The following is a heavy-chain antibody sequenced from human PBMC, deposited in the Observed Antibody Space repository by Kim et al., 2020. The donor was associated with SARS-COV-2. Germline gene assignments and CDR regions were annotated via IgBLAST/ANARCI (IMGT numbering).Heavy chain of an antibody. D-gene: IGHD3-16*01. Sequence: GGSLRLSCAASAFSFSVYGMHWVRQAPGKGLEWVAVIWNDGTTTSYADSVKGRFTISRDNSKNTLYLQMNSLRAEDTAVYYCATDRGGAPFDMWAQGTLVTVSS. V-gene: IGHV3-33*01. CDR3: ATDRGGAPFDM. J-gene: IGHJ3*02. CDR1: AFSFSVYG. CDR2: IWNDGTTT.